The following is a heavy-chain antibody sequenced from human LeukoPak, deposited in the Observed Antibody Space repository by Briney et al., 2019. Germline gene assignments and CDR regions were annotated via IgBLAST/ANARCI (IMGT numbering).Heavy chain of an antibody. Sequence: SETLSLTCTVSGGSISSGGYCWSWIRQHPGKGLEWIGYIYYSGSTYYNPSLKSRVTISVDTSKNQFSLKLSSVTAADTAVYYCARDAGVYAFDIWGQGTMVTVSS. CDR2: IYYSGST. CDR1: GGSISSGGYC. D-gene: IGHD3-10*01. V-gene: IGHV4-31*03. CDR3: ARDAGVYAFDI. J-gene: IGHJ3*02.